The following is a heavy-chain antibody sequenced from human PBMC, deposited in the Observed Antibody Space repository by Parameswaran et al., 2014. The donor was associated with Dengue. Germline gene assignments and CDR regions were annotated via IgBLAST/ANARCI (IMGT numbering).Heavy chain of an antibody. CDR2: IYSGGST. V-gene: IGHV3-53*04. Sequence: RWIRQPPGKGLEWVSVIYSGGSTYYADSVKGRFTISRHNSKNTLYLQMNSLRAEDTAVYYCASVGATPSDAFDIWGRGTMVTVSS. D-gene: IGHD1-26*01. CDR3: ASVGATPSDAFDI. J-gene: IGHJ3*02.